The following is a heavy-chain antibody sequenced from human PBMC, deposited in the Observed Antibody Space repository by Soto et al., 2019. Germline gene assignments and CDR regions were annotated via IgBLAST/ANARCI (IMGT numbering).Heavy chain of an antibody. J-gene: IGHJ5*02. D-gene: IGHD2-15*01. V-gene: IGHV1-69*06. Sequence: SVKVSCKASGGTFSSYAISWVRQAPGQGLEWMGGIIPIFGTANYAQKFQGRVTITADKSTSTAYMELSSLRSEDTAVYYCARDLCSGGSCYSLNWFDPWGQGTLVTVSS. CDR2: IIPIFGTA. CDR3: ARDLCSGGSCYSLNWFDP. CDR1: GGTFSSYA.